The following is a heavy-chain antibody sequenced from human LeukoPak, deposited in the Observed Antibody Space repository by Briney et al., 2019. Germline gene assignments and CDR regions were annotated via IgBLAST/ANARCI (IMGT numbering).Heavy chain of an antibody. CDR1: GYTFTGYY. D-gene: IGHD6-13*01. CDR3: ARVEGIAAAGTSFDY. Sequence: ASVKVSCKASGYTFTGYYMHWVRQAPGQGLEWMGWINPNSGGTNYAQKLQGRVTMTTDTSTSTAYMELRSLRSDDTAVYYCARVEGIAAAGTSFDYWSQGTLVTVSS. J-gene: IGHJ4*02. CDR2: INPNSGGT. V-gene: IGHV1-2*02.